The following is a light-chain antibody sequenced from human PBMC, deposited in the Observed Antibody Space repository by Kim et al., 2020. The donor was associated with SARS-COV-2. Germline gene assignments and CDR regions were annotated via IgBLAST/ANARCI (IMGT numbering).Light chain of an antibody. J-gene: IGKJ5*01. CDR3: QNSYRRPFS. CDR2: GAS. CDR1: QSISRY. V-gene: IGKV1-39*02. Sequence: DIQLTQFPSSLSASVGDRVTITCRASQSISRYLVWDHQKPGKAPHMLIYGASTLQVGVPSRFNGSGSGTDFTLTITNLQPGDFGTYFEQNSYRRPFSFGEWTRLEI.